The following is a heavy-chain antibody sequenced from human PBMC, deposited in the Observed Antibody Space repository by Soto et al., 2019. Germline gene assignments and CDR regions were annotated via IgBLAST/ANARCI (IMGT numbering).Heavy chain of an antibody. CDR2: ISAYNGNT. D-gene: IGHD5-12*01. Sequence: QVQLVQSGAEVKKPGASVKVSCKASSYTFTSYGISWVRQAPGQGLEWMGWISAYNGNTNYAQKLQGRVTMTTDTSTSTAYMELRSLRSDDTAVYYCARTKVGGVATIPPYYYYYYGMDVWGQGTTVTVSS. CDR1: SYTFTSYG. V-gene: IGHV1-18*01. CDR3: ARTKVGGVATIPPYYYYYYGMDV. J-gene: IGHJ6*02.